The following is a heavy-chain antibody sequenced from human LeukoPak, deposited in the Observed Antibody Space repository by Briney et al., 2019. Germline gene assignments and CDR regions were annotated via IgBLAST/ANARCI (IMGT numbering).Heavy chain of an antibody. D-gene: IGHD1-1*01. CDR3: ARDLSLRGTMGFYYYGMDV. Sequence: AVQVSCQPSVYTLPRYYILWLRQAPGQALEWMGIINPTAGSTNYAQKFQARLTMTSDTSTSTVYMELSSLRSEDTAVYYCARDLSLRGTMGFYYYGMDVWGQGTTVTVSS. J-gene: IGHJ6*02. V-gene: IGHV1-46*01. CDR1: VYTLPRYY. CDR2: INPTAGST.